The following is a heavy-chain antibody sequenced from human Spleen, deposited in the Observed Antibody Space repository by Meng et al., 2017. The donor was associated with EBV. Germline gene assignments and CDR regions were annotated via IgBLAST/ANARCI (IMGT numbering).Heavy chain of an antibody. Sequence: EMQLVPSGSGLKNPGESLKISCKGSGYIFPSYWIGWVRQMPGKGLEWMGIIYPSDSDTRYSPSFQGQVIISVDKSIATAYLHWNSLKASDTAMYYCARHTPYGVIYWGQGNLVTVAS. CDR2: IYPSDSDT. D-gene: IGHD2-15*01. J-gene: IGHJ4*02. CDR3: ARHTPYGVIY. CDR1: GYIFPSYW. V-gene: IGHV5-51*01.